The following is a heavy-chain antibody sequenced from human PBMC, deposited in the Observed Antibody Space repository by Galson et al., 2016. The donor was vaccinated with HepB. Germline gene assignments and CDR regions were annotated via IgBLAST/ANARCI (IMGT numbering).Heavy chain of an antibody. J-gene: IGHJ5*01. D-gene: IGHD2-2*01. CDR3: VRGEGGNSCQSGGFDS. CDR2: AWNDGNQK. CDR1: GFRFSTYF. Sequence: SLRLSCAASGFRFSTYFMHWVRQAPGKGLEWVAIAWNDGNQKYYGDSVKGRFTISRDSSKNTLYFQMNSLRADETAVYYCVRGEGGNSCQSGGFDSWGQGTLVTVSS. V-gene: IGHV3-33*01.